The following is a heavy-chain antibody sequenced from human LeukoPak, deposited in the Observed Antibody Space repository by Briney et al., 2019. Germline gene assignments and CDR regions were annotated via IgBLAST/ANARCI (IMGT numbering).Heavy chain of an antibody. Sequence: PGGSLRLSCAASGFTFSSYTMNWVRQAPGKGLEWVSSIAGSSGYISYADSVKGRFTISRDNAKKSLYLQMTSLTAEDTAVYYCARDARGYSGYDYYYYYGMDVWGQGTTVTVSS. CDR3: ARDARGYSGYDYYYYYGMDV. CDR1: GFTFSSYT. D-gene: IGHD5-12*01. V-gene: IGHV3-21*01. J-gene: IGHJ6*02. CDR2: IAGSSGYI.